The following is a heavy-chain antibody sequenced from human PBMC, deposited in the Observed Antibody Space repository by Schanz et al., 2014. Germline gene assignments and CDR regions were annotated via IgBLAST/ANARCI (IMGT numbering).Heavy chain of an antibody. D-gene: IGHD1-26*01. Sequence: QVQLVQSGAEVKKPGASVKVSCKASGYTLTGFGVSWVRQAPGQGREWMGWISAYSGNSKYAQKLQGRVTMTTDTSTTPVYMELRSLTSADPAVYYCARFNSGRPSPPYYYYGRDVWGQGTTVTVSS. CDR1: GYTLTGFG. J-gene: IGHJ6*02. CDR3: ARFNSGRPSPPYYYYGRDV. CDR2: ISAYSGNS. V-gene: IGHV1-18*01.